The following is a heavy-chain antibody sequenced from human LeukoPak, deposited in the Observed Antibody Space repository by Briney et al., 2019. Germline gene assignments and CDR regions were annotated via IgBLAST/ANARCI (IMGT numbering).Heavy chain of an antibody. J-gene: IGHJ3*02. CDR2: IYYSGST. Sequence: SETLSLTCTVSGGSISSYYWSWIRQPPGKGLEWIGYIYYSGSTNYNPSLKSRVTISVDTSKNQFSLKLSSVTAADTAVYYCAXXXLEWFRPNIHDAFDIWGQGTMVTVSS. V-gene: IGHV4-59*01. CDR1: GGSISSYY. D-gene: IGHD3-3*01. CDR3: AXXXLEWFRPNIHDAFDI.